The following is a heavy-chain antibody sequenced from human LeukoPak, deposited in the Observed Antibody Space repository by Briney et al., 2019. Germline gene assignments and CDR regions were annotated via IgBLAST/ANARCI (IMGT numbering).Heavy chain of an antibody. J-gene: IGHJ4*02. CDR3: ASSAGGYSYGFPFDF. D-gene: IGHD5-18*01. CDR1: GYTFTGYY. V-gene: IGHV1-2*02. Sequence: ASVKVSCKASGYTFTGYYMHWVRQAPGQGLEWMGWINPNSGGTDYAQKFQGRITMTWDTSISTAYMELSRLRSDDTAVYHCASSAGGYSYGFPFDFWGQGTLVTVSS. CDR2: INPNSGGT.